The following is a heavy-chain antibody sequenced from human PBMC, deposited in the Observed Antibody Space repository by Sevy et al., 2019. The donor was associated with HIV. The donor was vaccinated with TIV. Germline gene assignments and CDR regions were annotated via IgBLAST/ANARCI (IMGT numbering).Heavy chain of an antibody. J-gene: IGHJ4*02. CDR3: ARAAYCGTDCYYYLDY. V-gene: IGHV3-7*01. CDR1: GFSLNSYF. D-gene: IGHD2-21*02. CDR2: TKQDETST. Sequence: GGSLRLSCSASGFSLNSYFMIWVRQAPGKGLEWLAKTKQDETSTYYVDSVRGRFTISRDNSKNSLYLQLNSLRVEDTAVYYCARAAYCGTDCYYYLDYWGRGTLVTVSS.